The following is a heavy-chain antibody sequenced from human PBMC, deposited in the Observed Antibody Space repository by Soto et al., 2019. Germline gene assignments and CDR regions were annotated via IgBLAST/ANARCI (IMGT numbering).Heavy chain of an antibody. D-gene: IGHD6-6*01. J-gene: IGHJ5*02. Sequence: SETLSLTCAVSGFSISSGHYWGWVRQPPGKGLEWIATVYRTGTPSFNPSLKSRVTISIDTSKNQFSLMLASVTAEDTAVYYCAAQLVRYKWFDPWGQGSLVTVSS. CDR3: AAQLVRYKWFDP. V-gene: IGHV4-38-2*01. CDR1: GFSISSGHY. CDR2: VYRTGTP.